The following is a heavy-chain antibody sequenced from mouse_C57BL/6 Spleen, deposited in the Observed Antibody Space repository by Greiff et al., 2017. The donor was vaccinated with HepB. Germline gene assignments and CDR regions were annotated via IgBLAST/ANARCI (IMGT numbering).Heavy chain of an antibody. V-gene: IGHV3-6*01. CDR2: ISYDGSN. CDR1: GYSITSGYY. D-gene: IGHD1-1*01. CDR3: ARDKDYYGSRFDY. Sequence: EVQLQQSGPGLVKPSQSLSLTCSVTGYSITSGYYWNWIRQFPGNKLEWMGYISYDGSNNYNPSLKNRISITRDTSKNQFFLKLNSVTTEDTATYYCARDKDYYGSRFDYWGQGTTLTVSS. J-gene: IGHJ2*01.